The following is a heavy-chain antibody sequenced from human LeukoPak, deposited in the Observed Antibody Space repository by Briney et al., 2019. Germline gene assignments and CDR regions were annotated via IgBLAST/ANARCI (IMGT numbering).Heavy chain of an antibody. Sequence: GGSLRLSCAASGFTFSSYAMSWVRQAPGKGLEWVSAISGSGGSTYYADSVKGRFTISRDNSKNTLYLQMNSLRAEDTAVYYCAKDQNPWYYYDSSGYYWDDAFDIWGQGTMVTVSS. CDR2: ISGSGGST. V-gene: IGHV3-23*01. CDR3: AKDQNPWYYYDSSGYYWDDAFDI. CDR1: GFTFSSYA. J-gene: IGHJ3*02. D-gene: IGHD3-22*01.